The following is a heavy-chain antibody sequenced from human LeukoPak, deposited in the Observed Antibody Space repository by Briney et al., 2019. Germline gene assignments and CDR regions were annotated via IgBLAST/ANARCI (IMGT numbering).Heavy chain of an antibody. Sequence: GGSLRLSCAASGFTFSDYSMIWVRQAPGKGLEWVSCISSTSSYIYYADSLKGRFAISRDNAKNSLYLQLNSLRAEGTAVYYCARGQLWQTGWFDPWGQGTLVTVSS. J-gene: IGHJ5*02. CDR3: ARGQLWQTGWFDP. V-gene: IGHV3-21*01. CDR1: GFTFSDYS. D-gene: IGHD5-18*01. CDR2: ISSTSSYI.